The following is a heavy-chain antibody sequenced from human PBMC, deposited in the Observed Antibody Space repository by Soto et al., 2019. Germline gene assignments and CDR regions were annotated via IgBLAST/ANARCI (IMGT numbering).Heavy chain of an antibody. J-gene: IGHJ4*02. Sequence: GGSLRLSCAASGFAFSSYAMSWVRQSPGKGLEWVSAISGSGGTTYYPDSVKGRFTSSRDNSKNTRFLQMNSLRAEDTAVYYCAKDQRGHYGSGSDYWGQGTLVTVSS. D-gene: IGHD3-10*01. CDR1: GFAFSSYA. CDR2: ISGSGGTT. V-gene: IGHV3-23*01. CDR3: AKDQRGHYGSGSDY.